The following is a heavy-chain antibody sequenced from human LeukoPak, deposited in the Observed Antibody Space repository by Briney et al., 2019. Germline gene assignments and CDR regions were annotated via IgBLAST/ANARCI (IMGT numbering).Heavy chain of an antibody. CDR3: ASISDDYGGNSGRGY. D-gene: IGHD4-23*01. Sequence: SVKVSCKASGGTFSSYAISWVRQAPGQGLEWMGGIIPNFGTANYAQKFQGRVTITTDESTSTAYMELSRLRSEDTAVYYCASISDDYGGNSGRGYWGQGTLVTVSS. CDR1: GGTFSSYA. CDR2: IIPNFGTA. V-gene: IGHV1-69*05. J-gene: IGHJ4*02.